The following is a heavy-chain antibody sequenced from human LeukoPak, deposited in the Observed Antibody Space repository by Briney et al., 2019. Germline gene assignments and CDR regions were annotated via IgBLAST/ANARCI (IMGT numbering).Heavy chain of an antibody. V-gene: IGHV3-48*03. CDR3: ARRYYYDSSGYRTLDY. CDR1: GFTFSSYE. Sequence: GGSLRLSCAASGFTFSSYEMNWVRQAPGKGLEWVSYISSSGSTIYYADSVKGRFTISRDNAKNSLYLQMNSLRAEDTAVYYCARRYYYDSSGYRTLDYWGQGTLVTVSS. CDR2: ISSSGSTI. D-gene: IGHD3-22*01. J-gene: IGHJ4*02.